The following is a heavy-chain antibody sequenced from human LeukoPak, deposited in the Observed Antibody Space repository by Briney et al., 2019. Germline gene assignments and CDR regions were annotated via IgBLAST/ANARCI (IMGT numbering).Heavy chain of an antibody. CDR3: ANAMAAAGTIFDY. CDR1: GFTFSSYTFSTYA. Sequence: PGGSLRLSCAASGFTFSSYTFSTYAMSWVRQAPGKGLEWVSAVSGSGVSTYYADSVKGRFTISRDNSKNTLYLQMNGLRAEDTAVYYCANAMAAAGTIFDYWGQGTLVTVSS. V-gene: IGHV3-23*01. J-gene: IGHJ4*02. D-gene: IGHD6-13*01. CDR2: VSGSGVST.